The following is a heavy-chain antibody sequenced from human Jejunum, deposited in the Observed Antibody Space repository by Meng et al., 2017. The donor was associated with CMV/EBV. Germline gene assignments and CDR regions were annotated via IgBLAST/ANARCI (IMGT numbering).Heavy chain of an antibody. Sequence: SGCTCSSYAMHWVRQAPGKGLEWVAVIPFDGNNEHYADSVKGRFTISRDNSKNTLYLQVNSLRPEDTGVYYCARGTGSGSWLIDSWGQGTLVTVSS. CDR1: GCTCSSYA. V-gene: IGHV3-30*04. J-gene: IGHJ4*02. D-gene: IGHD6-13*01. CDR2: IPFDGNNE. CDR3: ARGTGSGSWLIDS.